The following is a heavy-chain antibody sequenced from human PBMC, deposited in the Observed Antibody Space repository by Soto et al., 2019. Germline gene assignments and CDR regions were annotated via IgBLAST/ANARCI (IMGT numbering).Heavy chain of an antibody. Sequence: SETLSLTCTVSGGSISSYYWSWIRQPPGKGLEWIGYIYYSGSTNYNPSLKSRVTISLDTSKNQFSLRLSSVTAADTAVYYCGREVRPYGSGSYYTDYWGKGTLVTVSS. CDR1: GGSISSYY. CDR2: IYYSGST. V-gene: IGHV4-59*01. D-gene: IGHD3-10*01. CDR3: GREVRPYGSGSYYTDY. J-gene: IGHJ4*02.